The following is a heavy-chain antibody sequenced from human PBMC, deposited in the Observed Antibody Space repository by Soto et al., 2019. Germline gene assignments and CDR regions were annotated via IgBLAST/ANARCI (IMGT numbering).Heavy chain of an antibody. V-gene: IGHV4-39*01. CDR2: SYYSGST. CDR1: GGSISSSSYY. Sequence: SETLSLTCTVSGGSISSSSYYWGWIRQPPGKGLEWIGSSYYSGSTYYNPSLKSRVTISVDTSKNQFSLKLSSVTAADTAVYYCARAVAEYYYDSSGYYDYWGQGTLVTVSS. CDR3: ARAVAEYYYDSSGYYDY. J-gene: IGHJ4*02. D-gene: IGHD3-22*01.